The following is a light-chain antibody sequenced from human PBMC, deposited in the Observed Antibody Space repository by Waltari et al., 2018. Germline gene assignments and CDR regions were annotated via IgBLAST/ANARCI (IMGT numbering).Light chain of an antibody. CDR3: ATWDASLNGRV. Sequence: QSVLTQPPSASGTPGQRVTISCSGSSSNIGRNTVHWYQYLPGPAPKLLIYENSQRPSGVPDRFSGSKSGTSASLAISGLQSDDEADYYCATWDASLNGRVFGGGTKLTVL. CDR1: SSNIGRNT. V-gene: IGLV1-44*01. J-gene: IGLJ3*02. CDR2: ENS.